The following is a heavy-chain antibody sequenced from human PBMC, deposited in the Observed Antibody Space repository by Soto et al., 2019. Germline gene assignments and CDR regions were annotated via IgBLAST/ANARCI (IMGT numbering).Heavy chain of an antibody. CDR2: ISYNTNNK. CDR1: GFTFSSYP. J-gene: IGHJ5*02. V-gene: IGHV3-30-3*01. CDR3: ARLPLA. Sequence: QVQLLESGGDLVQPGRSLRLSCAASGFTFSSYPVHWVRQAPGKGLEWVAFISYNTNNKQYADSVRGRFTISRDNGKKTVYLQMSSLRPEDTAVYYCARLPLAWGQGTLVTVSS.